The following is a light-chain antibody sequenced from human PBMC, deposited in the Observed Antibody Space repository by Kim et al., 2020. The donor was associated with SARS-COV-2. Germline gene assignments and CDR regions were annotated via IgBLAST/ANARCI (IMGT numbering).Light chain of an antibody. V-gene: IGKV3-15*01. CDR2: GAS. Sequence: VSLGERATLSCRATQSLSTDLAWYQQKPGQPPSLLIYGASIRATGIPARFSGSGSGTEFTLTISSLQSEDFAVYYCQQYHNWPGTFGQGTKVDIK. J-gene: IGKJ1*01. CDR3: QQYHNWPGT. CDR1: QSLSTD.